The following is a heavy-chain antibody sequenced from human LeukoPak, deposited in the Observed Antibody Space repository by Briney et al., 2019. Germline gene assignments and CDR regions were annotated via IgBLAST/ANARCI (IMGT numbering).Heavy chain of an antibody. Sequence: HAGGSLRLSCAASGFTFSAFAMSWVRQAPGKGLEWVSAVNTGGDDSYYADSVKGRFTISRDNSRNTLYLQMNSLRPEDTAIYFCARQLGYCSSGTCYFDNWGQGTLVTVSS. D-gene: IGHD2-15*01. J-gene: IGHJ4*02. CDR2: VNTGGDDS. V-gene: IGHV3-23*01. CDR1: GFTFSAFA. CDR3: ARQLGYCSSGTCYFDN.